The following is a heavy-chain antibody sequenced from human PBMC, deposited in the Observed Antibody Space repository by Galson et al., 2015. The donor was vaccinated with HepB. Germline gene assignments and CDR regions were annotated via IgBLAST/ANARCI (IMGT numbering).Heavy chain of an antibody. J-gene: IGHJ4*02. V-gene: IGHV4-34*01. CDR2: INHSGST. Sequence: ETLSLTCAVYGGSFSGYYWSWIRQPPGKGLEWIGEINHSGSTNYSPSLKSRVTISVDTSKNQFSLKLSSVTAADTAVYYCARGRIRGLVPYFDYWGQGTLVTVSS. CDR3: ARGRIRGLVPYFDY. CDR1: GGSFSGYY. D-gene: IGHD6-6*01.